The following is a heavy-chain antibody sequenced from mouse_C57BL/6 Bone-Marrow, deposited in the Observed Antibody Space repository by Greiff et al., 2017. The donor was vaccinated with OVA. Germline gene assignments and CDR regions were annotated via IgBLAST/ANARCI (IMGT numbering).Heavy chain of an antibody. D-gene: IGHD4-1*01. CDR1: GYTFTDYY. CDR2: INPYNGGT. J-gene: IGHJ4*01. Sequence: EVQLQESGPVLVKPGASVKMSCKASGYTFTDYYMNWVKQSHGKSLEWIGVINPYNGGTSYNQKFKGKATLTVDKSSSTAYMELNSLTSEDSAVYYCALHLWDPYYAMDYWGQGTSVTVSS. CDR3: ALHLWDPYYAMDY. V-gene: IGHV1-19*01.